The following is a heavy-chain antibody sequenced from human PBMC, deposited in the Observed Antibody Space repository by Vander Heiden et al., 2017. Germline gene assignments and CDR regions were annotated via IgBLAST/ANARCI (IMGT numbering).Heavy chain of an antibody. V-gene: IGHV3-30*18. CDR1: GFPFSSYG. D-gene: IGHD1-26*01. Sequence: QVQLVESGGGVVQPGRSLRLPCAASGFPFSSYGMHWVRQAPGKGLEWVAVISYDGSNKYYADSVKGRFTISRDNSKNTLYLQVNSLRAEDTAVYYCAKFGVGATRGDAFDIWGQGTMVTVSS. CDR2: ISYDGSNK. CDR3: AKFGVGATRGDAFDI. J-gene: IGHJ3*02.